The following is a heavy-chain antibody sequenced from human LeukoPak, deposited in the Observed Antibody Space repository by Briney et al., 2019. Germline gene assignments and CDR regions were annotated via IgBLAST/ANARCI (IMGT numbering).Heavy chain of an antibody. J-gene: IGHJ4*02. D-gene: IGHD4-11*01. CDR2: VYTSGST. V-gene: IGHV4-4*09. CDR3: AKSYFDYSTYYSYYFNL. Sequence: PRETLSLTCTVSGGSISGGYWSWIRQPPGRGLEWSGDVYTSGSTNYNPSLKSRVTISVDTSKSQFALKLSSVTAADTAVYYCAKSYFDYSTYYSYYFNLWGQGALVTVSS. CDR1: GGSISGGY.